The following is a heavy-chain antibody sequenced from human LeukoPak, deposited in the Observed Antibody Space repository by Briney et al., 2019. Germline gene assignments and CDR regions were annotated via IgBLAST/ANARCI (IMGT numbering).Heavy chain of an antibody. V-gene: IGHV4-38-2*02. CDR2: ISHRGSP. J-gene: IGHJ5*02. Sequence: SETLSLTCIVSGYSISSDYCWGWIRQAPGKGLEWIGGISHRGSPYYNPSLQSRVTMSADTPNNHFSLRLSSVTAADTAVYYCARDGGFYYTASPNSWFDPWGQGILVTVSS. D-gene: IGHD2-15*01. CDR3: ARDGGFYYTASPNSWFDP. CDR1: GYSISSDYC.